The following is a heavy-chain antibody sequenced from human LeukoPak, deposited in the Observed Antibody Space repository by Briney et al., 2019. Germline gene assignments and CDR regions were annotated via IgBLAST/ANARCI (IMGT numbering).Heavy chain of an antibody. CDR2: ISSSGSTI. CDR1: AFTFSDYY. J-gene: IGHJ4*02. CDR3: ARDRIVVVEPLFDY. V-gene: IGHV3-11*01. D-gene: IGHD2-2*01. Sequence: GGPLRLSCAASAFTFSDYYMSWIRQAPGKGLEWVSSISSSGSTIYYADSVKGRFTISRDNAKNSLYLQMNSLRAEDTAVYYCARDRIVVVEPLFDYWGQGTLVTVSS.